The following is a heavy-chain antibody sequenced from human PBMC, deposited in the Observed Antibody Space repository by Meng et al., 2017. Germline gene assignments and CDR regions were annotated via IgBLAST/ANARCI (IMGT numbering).Heavy chain of an antibody. CDR1: GYTVTGYY. V-gene: IGHV1-2*06. CDR3: ARSERYVLGFDY. Sequence: QVPCVHAGGKVKKLGVTVKVSCKASGYTVTGYYMHWVRQAHGQGLEWMGRINPNSGGTNYAQKFQGRVTMTRDTSISTAYMELSRLRSDDTAVYYCARSERYVLGFDYWGQGTLVTVSS. CDR2: INPNSGGT. D-gene: IGHD3-16*01. J-gene: IGHJ4*02.